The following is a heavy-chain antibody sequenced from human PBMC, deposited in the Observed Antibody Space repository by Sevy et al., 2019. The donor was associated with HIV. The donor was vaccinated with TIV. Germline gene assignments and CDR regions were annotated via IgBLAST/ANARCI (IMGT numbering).Heavy chain of an antibody. J-gene: IGHJ6*02. CDR2: IKQDGSEK. CDR1: GFTFSSYW. Sequence: GGSLRLSCAASGFTFSSYWMSWVRQAPGKGLEWVANIKQDGSEKYYVDSVKGRFTISRDNAKNSLYLQMNSLRAEDTAVYYCARSLLYCTNGVCSDPYYYYGMDVWGQWTTVTVSS. V-gene: IGHV3-7*01. CDR3: ARSLLYCTNGVCSDPYYYYGMDV. D-gene: IGHD2-8*01.